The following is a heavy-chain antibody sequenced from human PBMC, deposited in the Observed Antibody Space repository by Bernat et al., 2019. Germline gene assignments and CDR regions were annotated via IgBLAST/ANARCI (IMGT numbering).Heavy chain of an antibody. CDR2: IWYDGSNK. CDR3: ARDEDPQLVPFGFDY. Sequence: QVQLVESGGGVVQPGRSLRLSCAASGFTFSSYGMHWVRQAPCKGLEWVAVIWYDGSNKYYADSVKGRFTISRDNSKNTLYLQMNSLRAEDTAVYYCARDEDPQLVPFGFDYWGQGTLVTVSS. V-gene: IGHV3-33*01. CDR1: GFTFSSYG. J-gene: IGHJ4*02. D-gene: IGHD6-13*01.